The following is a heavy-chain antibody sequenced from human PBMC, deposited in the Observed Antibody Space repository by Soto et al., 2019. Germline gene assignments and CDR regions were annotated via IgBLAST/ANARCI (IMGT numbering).Heavy chain of an antibody. J-gene: IGHJ4*02. CDR3: ARVYSGWHID. Sequence: EVQLVESGGGLVQPGGSLRLSCAASGFTVSSNYMSWVRQAPGKGLEWVSVIYSGGSTYYADSVKCRFTISRHNSKNTLNLQMNSLRAEDTAVYYCARVYSGWHIDWGQGTLVTVSS. CDR1: GFTVSSNY. V-gene: IGHV3-53*04. CDR2: IYSGGST. D-gene: IGHD6-19*01.